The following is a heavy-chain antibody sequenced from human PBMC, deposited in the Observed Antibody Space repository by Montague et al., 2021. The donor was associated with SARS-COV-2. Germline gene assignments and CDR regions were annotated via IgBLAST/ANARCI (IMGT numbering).Heavy chain of an antibody. CDR3: ASHFVWQQLSI. CDR1: GGSISGYY. V-gene: IGHV4-59*01. J-gene: IGHJ4*02. Sequence: SETLSLTCTASGGSISGYYWSWIRQPPGKGPEWIGNIYDTGNTNYNPSLKSRVTISEDTSKNQFSLRLTSVTAADTAMYYCASHFVWQQLSIWGQGTLVSVSS. D-gene: IGHD6-13*01. CDR2: IYDTGNT.